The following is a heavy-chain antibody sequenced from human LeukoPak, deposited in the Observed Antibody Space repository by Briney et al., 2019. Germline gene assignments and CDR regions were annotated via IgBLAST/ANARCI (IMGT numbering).Heavy chain of an antibody. CDR3: ARDHYDSSGYSHFDY. D-gene: IGHD3-22*01. V-gene: IGHV4-59*01. J-gene: IGHJ4*02. CDR2: IYYSGST. CDR1: GGSISSYY. Sequence: SETLSLTCTVSGGSISSYYWSWIRQPPGKGLGWIGYIYYSGSTNYNPSLKSRVTISVDTSKNQFSLKLSSVTAADTAVYYCARDHYDSSGYSHFDYWGQGTLVTVSS.